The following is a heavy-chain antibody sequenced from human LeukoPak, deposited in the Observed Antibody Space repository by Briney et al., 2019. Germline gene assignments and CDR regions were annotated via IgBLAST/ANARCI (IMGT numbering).Heavy chain of an antibody. CDR1: GFTFSIYA. CDR3: AKSGSGSYGYYFDY. CDR2: ISASGGST. Sequence: GGSLRLSCAASGFTFSIYAMSWVRQAPGRGLEWVSSISASGGSTYDEDSVKGRFTISRDISKNTLYLQMNSLRAEDTAVYYCAKSGSGSYGYYFDYWGQGTLVTVSS. V-gene: IGHV3-23*01. D-gene: IGHD6-19*01. J-gene: IGHJ4*02.